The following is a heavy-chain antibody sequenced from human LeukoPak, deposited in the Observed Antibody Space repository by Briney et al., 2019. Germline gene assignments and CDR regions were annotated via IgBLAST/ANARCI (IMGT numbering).Heavy chain of an antibody. CDR2: IYHSGST. V-gene: IGHV4-30-2*01. CDR1: GGSISSGGYY. CDR3: ARQRRGYSYGWSLYYYYMDV. Sequence: SETLSLTCTVSGGSISSGGYYWSWIRQPPGKGLEWIGYIYHSGSTYYNPSLKSRVTISVDRSKNQFSLKLSSVTAADTAVYYCARQRRGYSYGWSLYYYYMDVWGKGTTVTVSS. D-gene: IGHD5-18*01. J-gene: IGHJ6*03.